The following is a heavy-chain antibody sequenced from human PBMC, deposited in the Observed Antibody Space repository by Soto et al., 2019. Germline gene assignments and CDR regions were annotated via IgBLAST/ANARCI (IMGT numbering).Heavy chain of an antibody. CDR3: AKRGRGAVAFDY. CDR1: GFTFSSYA. CDR2: ISGSGTGT. V-gene: IGHV3-23*01. D-gene: IGHD6-19*01. Sequence: ESGGGLVQPGGSLRLSCAASGFTFSSYAMSWVRQAPGKGLEWVSTISGSGTGTYYAYSVTGRFTISRDNSKNTLYLQMNSLRAEDTAVYYCAKRGRGAVAFDYWGQGTLVTVSS. J-gene: IGHJ4*02.